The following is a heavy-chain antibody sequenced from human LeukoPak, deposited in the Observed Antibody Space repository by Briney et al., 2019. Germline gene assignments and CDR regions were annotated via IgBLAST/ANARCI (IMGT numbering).Heavy chain of an antibody. J-gene: IGHJ4*02. D-gene: IGHD4-17*01. CDR1: GYSFTNYW. CDR3: ARHPDYEPFDY. V-gene: IGHV5-51*01. Sequence: GESLKISCKGSGYSFTNYWIGWVCQMPGKGLEWMGIIYPGDSDTRYSPSFQGQVTISADKSITTAYLQWSSLKASDTAMYYCARHPDYEPFDYWGQGTLVTVSS. CDR2: IYPGDSDT.